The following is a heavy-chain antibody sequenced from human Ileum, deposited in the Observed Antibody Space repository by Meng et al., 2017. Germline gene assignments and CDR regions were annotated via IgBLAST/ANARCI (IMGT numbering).Heavy chain of an antibody. CDR3: AKGPDELDS. CDR2: ISSRTHNP. CDR1: TGNFIHYG. Sequence: ESGGGGAQLERSVKLSCAASTGNFIHYGMQGVRQGPGKGLGWVSSISSRTHNPYYADSVMSRFNISRDNSKITVYLQMTSLRVEDTAVYYCAKGPDELDSWGQGTLVTVSS. V-gene: IGHV3-23*01. J-gene: IGHJ4*02.